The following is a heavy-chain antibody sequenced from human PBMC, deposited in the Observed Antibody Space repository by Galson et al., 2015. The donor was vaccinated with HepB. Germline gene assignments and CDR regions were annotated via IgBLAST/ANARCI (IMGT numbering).Heavy chain of an antibody. V-gene: IGHV6-1*01. D-gene: IGHD5-24*01. CDR2: TLYRSKWSI. CDR3: ARVGPGRDGYNYGALDI. Sequence: CAISGDSVSSNRAAWNLIRQSPSRGLEWLGRTLYRSKWSIDYAASVRSRIIINPDTSNNQVSLQLNSVTPEDTAVYYCARVGPGRDGYNYGALDIWAQGTMVTVSS. CDR1: GDSVSSNRAA. J-gene: IGHJ3*02.